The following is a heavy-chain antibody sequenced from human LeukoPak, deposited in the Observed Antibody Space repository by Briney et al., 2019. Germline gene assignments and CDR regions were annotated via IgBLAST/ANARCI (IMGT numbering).Heavy chain of an antibody. J-gene: IGHJ6*02. CDR2: TNPIAGTT. CDR3: AREGVVKGSDV. CDR1: VYTFTRYY. Sequence: ASETVSCTASVYTFTRYYMHWVRQAPGQGGEWMGMTNPIAGTTPYAHKFPGRVTMTRDTSISTAYLELSGLRSDDTAVYYCAREGVVKGSDVWGQGTTVTVSS. V-gene: IGHV1-46*01.